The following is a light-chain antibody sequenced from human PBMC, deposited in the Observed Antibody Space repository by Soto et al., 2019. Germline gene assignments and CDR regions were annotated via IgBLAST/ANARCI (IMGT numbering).Light chain of an antibody. CDR3: QQYYSYPFT. V-gene: IGKV1-8*01. CDR1: QGISTY. CDR2: ATS. J-gene: IGKJ3*01. Sequence: AIRMTQSPSSLSASIGDRVTITCRASQGISTYLAWYQQKPGKAPKLVIYATSTLQSGVPSSFSGSGSVTDFTLTISCLQSEDFATYYCQQYYSYPFTFGPGTKVDIK.